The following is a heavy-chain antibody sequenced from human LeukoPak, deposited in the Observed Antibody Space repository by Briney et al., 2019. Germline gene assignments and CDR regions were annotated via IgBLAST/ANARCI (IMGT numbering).Heavy chain of an antibody. D-gene: IGHD4-17*01. CDR3: ARDRKDYGDYVFYYYYGMDV. CDR1: GRTFSSYA. V-gene: IGHV1-69*04. CDR2: IIPILGIA. Sequence: GASVKVSCKASGRTFSSYAISWGRQAPGQGLEWMGRIIPILGIANYAQKFQGRVTITADKSTSTAYMELSSLRSEDTAVYYCARDRKDYGDYVFYYYYGMDVWGQGTTVTVSS. J-gene: IGHJ6*02.